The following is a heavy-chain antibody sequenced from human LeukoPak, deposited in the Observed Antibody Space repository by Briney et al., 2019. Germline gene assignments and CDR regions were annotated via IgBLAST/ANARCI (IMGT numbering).Heavy chain of an antibody. CDR2: IYSSGSI. D-gene: IGHD5-24*01. V-gene: IGHV4-59*01. CDR1: GGSIINYY. J-gene: IGHJ5*01. CDR3: ARVGRDGYNLDS. Sequence: PSETLSLTCNVSGGSIINYYWSWIRQPPGKGLEWIGYIYSSGSIDYDPSLKSRVTISVDTSENQFSLNLNSVTTADTAVYYCARVGRDGYNLDSWGQGSLVTVSS.